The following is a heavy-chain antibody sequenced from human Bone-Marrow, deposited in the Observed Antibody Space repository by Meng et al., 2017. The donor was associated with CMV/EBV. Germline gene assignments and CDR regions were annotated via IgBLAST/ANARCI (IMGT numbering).Heavy chain of an antibody. D-gene: IGHD6-13*01. CDR3: ARLDSSSWCPFAY. CDR2: IYPGDSDT. CDR1: GYSFTSYW. Sequence: GGSLRLSCKGSGYSFTSYWIGWVRQMPGKGLEWMGIIYPGDSDTRYSPSFQGQVTISADKSISTAYLQWSSLKASDTAMYYCARLDSSSWCPFAYWGQGQLVNVSS. J-gene: IGHJ4*02. V-gene: IGHV5-51*01.